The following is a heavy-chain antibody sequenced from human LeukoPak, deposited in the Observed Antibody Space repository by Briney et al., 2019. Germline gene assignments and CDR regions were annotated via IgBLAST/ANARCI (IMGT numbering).Heavy chain of an antibody. CDR2: IYYSGST. CDR3: ARDRGLMIEGTYWFDP. D-gene: IGHD3-22*01. J-gene: IGHJ5*02. V-gene: IGHV4-59*01. CDR1: GGSISSYY. Sequence: SETLSLTCTVSGGSISSYYWSWIRQPPGKGLEWIGYIYYSGSTNYNPSLKSRVTISVDTSKNQFSLKLSSVTAADTAVYYCARDRGLMIEGTYWFDPWGQGTLVTVSS.